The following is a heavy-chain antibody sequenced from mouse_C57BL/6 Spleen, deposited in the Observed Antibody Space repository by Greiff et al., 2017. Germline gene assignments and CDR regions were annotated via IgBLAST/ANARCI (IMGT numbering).Heavy chain of an antibody. CDR3: ARSTTVDAMDY. Sequence: LVESGPELVKPGASVKISCKASGYAFSSSWMNWVQQRPGKGLEWIGRIYPGDGDTNYNGKFKGKATLTADKSSSTAYMQLSSLTSEDSAVYFCARSTTVDAMDYWGQGTSVTVSS. V-gene: IGHV1-82*01. D-gene: IGHD1-1*01. J-gene: IGHJ4*01. CDR1: GYAFSSSW. CDR2: IYPGDGDT.